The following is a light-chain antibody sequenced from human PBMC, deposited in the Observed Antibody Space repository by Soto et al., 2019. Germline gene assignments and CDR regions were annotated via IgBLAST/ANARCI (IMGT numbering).Light chain of an antibody. V-gene: IGLV6-57*02. J-gene: IGLJ1*01. Sequence: NFLLTQPHSVSESTGKTVTISCTGSSGSVASNFVHWYQRRPGSAPTIVIYGDNQRPSGVPDRFSGSIDSSSNSASLTISGLKTEDEADYFCQSYDRSSLYVFGTGTKLTVL. CDR2: GDN. CDR3: QSYDRSSLYV. CDR1: SGSVASNF.